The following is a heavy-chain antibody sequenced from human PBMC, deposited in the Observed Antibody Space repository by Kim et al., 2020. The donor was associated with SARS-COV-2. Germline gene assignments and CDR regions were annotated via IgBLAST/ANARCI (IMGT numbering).Heavy chain of an antibody. CDR3: ARDKQLDYYYYGMDV. V-gene: IGHV3-30*01. D-gene: IGHD6-6*01. J-gene: IGHJ6*02. Sequence: SVKGRFTISRDNSKNTLYLQMNSLRAEDTAVYYCARDKQLDYYYYGMDVWGQGTTVTVSS.